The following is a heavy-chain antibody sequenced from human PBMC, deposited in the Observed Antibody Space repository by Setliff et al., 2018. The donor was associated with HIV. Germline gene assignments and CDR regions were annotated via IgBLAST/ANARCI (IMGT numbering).Heavy chain of an antibody. CDR3: ARGRHSGTYEAFDI. CDR2: IQTNSGGT. Sequence: ASVKVSCKASGYTFTGYYLHWVRQAPGQGLEWMGWIQTNSGGTKSAQKFQGRVTMTRDTSISTAYMELNSLTSDDTAVYYCARGRHSGTYEAFDIWGPGTMVTVSS. V-gene: IGHV1-2*02. CDR1: GYTFTGYY. J-gene: IGHJ3*02. D-gene: IGHD1-26*01.